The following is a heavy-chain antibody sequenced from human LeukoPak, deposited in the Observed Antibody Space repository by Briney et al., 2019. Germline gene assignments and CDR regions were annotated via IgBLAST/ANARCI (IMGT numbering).Heavy chain of an antibody. V-gene: IGHV4-4*02. D-gene: IGHD3-16*02. Sequence: SGTLSLTCAVSGGSISSSNWWSWVRQPPGKGLEWIGEINHSGSTNYNPSLKSRVTISVDTSKNQFSLKLSSVTAADTAVYYCARGYYDYVWGSYPTYYFDYWGQGTLVTVSS. CDR3: ARGYYDYVWGSYPTYYFDY. CDR2: INHSGST. CDR1: GGSISSSNW. J-gene: IGHJ4*02.